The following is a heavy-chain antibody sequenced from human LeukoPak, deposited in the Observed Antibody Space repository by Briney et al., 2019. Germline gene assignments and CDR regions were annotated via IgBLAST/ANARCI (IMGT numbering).Heavy chain of an antibody. Sequence: ASVKVSCKVSRYTLTELSMHWVRRAPGKGLEWMGGFDPEDGEAIYAQKFQGRVTMTEDTSTGTAYMELSSLRSEDTAVYYCATYGGDALHDAFDILGQGTMVTGSS. CDR1: RYTLTELS. D-gene: IGHD3-16*01. J-gene: IGHJ3*02. CDR3: ATYGGDALHDAFDI. CDR2: FDPEDGEA. V-gene: IGHV1-24*01.